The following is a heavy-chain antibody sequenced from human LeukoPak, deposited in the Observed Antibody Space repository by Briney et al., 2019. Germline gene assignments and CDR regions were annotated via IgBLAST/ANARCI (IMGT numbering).Heavy chain of an antibody. CDR2: ISAYNGNT. D-gene: IGHD2-2*01. CDR3: AREALGYCSSTSCYVWFDP. Sequence: GASVKVSCKASGYTFTSYGISWVRQAPGQGLEWIGWISAYNGNTNYAQKLQGRVTMTTDTSTSTAYMELRSLRSDDTAVYYCAREALGYCSSTSCYVWFDPWGQGTLVTVSS. V-gene: IGHV1-18*04. CDR1: GYTFTSYG. J-gene: IGHJ5*02.